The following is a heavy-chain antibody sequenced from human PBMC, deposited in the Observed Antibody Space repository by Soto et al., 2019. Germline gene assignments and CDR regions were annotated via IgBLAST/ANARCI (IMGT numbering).Heavy chain of an antibody. CDR3: ASSNRYSSSSGATLWFDP. V-gene: IGHV4-34*01. D-gene: IGHD6-6*01. CDR2: INHSGST. J-gene: IGHJ5*02. CDR1: GGSFSGYY. Sequence: QVQLQQWGAGLLKPSETLSLTCAVYGGSFSGYYWSWIRQPPGKGLEWVGEINHSGSTNYNPSLKSRVTISVDTSKNQFSLKLSSVTAADTAVYYCASSNRYSSSSGATLWFDPWGQGTLVTVSS.